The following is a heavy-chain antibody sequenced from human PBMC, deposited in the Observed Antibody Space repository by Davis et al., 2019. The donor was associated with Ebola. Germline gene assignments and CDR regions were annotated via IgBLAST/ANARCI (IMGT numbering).Heavy chain of an antibody. V-gene: IGHV4-4*02. CDR3: ARVYCSSTSCYSHNWFDP. Sequence: SETLSLTCAVSGGSISSSNWWCWVRQPPGKGLEWIGEIYHSGSTNYNPSLKSRVTISVDKSKNQFSLKLSSVTAADTAVYYCARVYCSSTSCYSHNWFDPWGQGTLVTVSS. J-gene: IGHJ5*02. CDR1: GGSISSSNW. D-gene: IGHD2-2*01. CDR2: IYHSGST.